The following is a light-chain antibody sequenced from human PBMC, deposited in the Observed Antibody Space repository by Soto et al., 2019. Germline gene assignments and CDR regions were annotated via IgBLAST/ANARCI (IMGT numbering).Light chain of an antibody. CDR2: KAS. CDR1: KTISSW. CDR3: QHYNSYSEA. V-gene: IGKV1-5*03. J-gene: IGKJ1*01. Sequence: DIQLTQSPSTLSGSVGDRVTITCRASKTISSWLAWYQQNPGKAPKLLIYKASPLKSGVPSRFSGSASGTEFTLTISSLQPDDFATYYCQHYNSYSEACGQGTNVELK.